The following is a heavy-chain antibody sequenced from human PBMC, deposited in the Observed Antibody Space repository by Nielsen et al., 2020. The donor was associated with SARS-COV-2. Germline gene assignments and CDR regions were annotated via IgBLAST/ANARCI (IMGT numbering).Heavy chain of an antibody. CDR1: GGSISSYY. CDR2: IYYSGST. J-gene: IGHJ6*02. CDR3: ARGRAPSGMDV. Sequence: SETLSLTCTVSGGSISSYYWSWIRQHPGKGLEWIGYIYYSGSTYYNPSLRSRVSISVDTAKKRFSLKVNSVTVADTAMYYCARGRAPSGMDVWGRGTTVTVSS. V-gene: IGHV4-59*06.